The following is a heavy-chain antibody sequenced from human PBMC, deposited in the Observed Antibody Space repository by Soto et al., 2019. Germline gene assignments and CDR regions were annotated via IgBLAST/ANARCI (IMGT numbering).Heavy chain of an antibody. CDR3: ARARFDSWSHIYYGLDV. J-gene: IGHJ6*02. D-gene: IGHD3-3*01. CDR1: GGSFSAYS. Sequence: AETLSLPCGVYGGSFSAYSWTWLRQSPGKGLEWIGEITHGGSTDYNPALKSRLVMSVDTSKNQFSLRVTSVTAADAAVYFCARARFDSWSHIYYGLDVWGQGTTVTVSS. V-gene: IGHV4-34*01. CDR2: ITHGGST.